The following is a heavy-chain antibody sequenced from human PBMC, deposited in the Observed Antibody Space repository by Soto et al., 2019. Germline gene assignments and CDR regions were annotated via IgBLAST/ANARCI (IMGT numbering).Heavy chain of an antibody. Sequence: SETLSLTCTVSGGSISSGGYYWSWIRQHPGKGLEWIGYIYYSGSTYYNPSLKSRVTISVDTSKNQFSLKLSSVTAADTAVYYCAIPGTIFGVDQYYYYGMDVWGQGTTVTVSS. D-gene: IGHD3-3*01. J-gene: IGHJ6*02. CDR2: IYYSGST. CDR3: AIPGTIFGVDQYYYYGMDV. V-gene: IGHV4-31*03. CDR1: GGSISSGGYY.